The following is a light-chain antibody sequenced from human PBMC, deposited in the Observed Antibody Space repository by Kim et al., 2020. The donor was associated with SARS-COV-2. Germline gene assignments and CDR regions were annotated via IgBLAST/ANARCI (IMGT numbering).Light chain of an antibody. CDR3: QQYNNWRT. CDR1: QSVSSN. J-gene: IGKJ1*01. Sequence: SVSPGERATPSCRASQSVSSNLAWYQQKPGQAPRLLIYGASTRATGSPARFSGSGSGTEFTLTISSLQSEDFALYYCQQYNNWRTFGQGTKVDIK. CDR2: GAS. V-gene: IGKV3-15*01.